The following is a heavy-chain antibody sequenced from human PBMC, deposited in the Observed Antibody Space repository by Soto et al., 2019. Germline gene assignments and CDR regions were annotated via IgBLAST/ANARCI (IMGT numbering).Heavy chain of an antibody. V-gene: IGHV3-30*18. CDR2: ISYDGSNK. CDR1: GFTFSSYG. D-gene: IGHD6-13*01. CDR3: EKALRDGIAAAGTDAFDI. J-gene: IGHJ3*02. Sequence: GGSLRLSCAASGFTFSSYGMHWVRQAPGKGLEWVAVISYDGSNKYYADSVKGRFTISRDNSKNTLYLQMNSLRAEDMAVYYCEKALRDGIAAAGTDAFDIWGQGTMVTVSS.